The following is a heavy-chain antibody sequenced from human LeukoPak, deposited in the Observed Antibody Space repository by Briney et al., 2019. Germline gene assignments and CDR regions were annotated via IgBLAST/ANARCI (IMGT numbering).Heavy chain of an antibody. CDR3: AAVMRAARGVGATLASDY. CDR1: GFTFTSSA. J-gene: IGHJ4*02. D-gene: IGHD1-26*01. CDR2: IVVGSGNT. V-gene: IGHV1-58*02. Sequence: SVKVSCKASGFTFTSSAMQWVRQARGQRLEWIGWIVVGSGNTNYAQKFQERVTITRDMSTSTAYMELSSLRSEDTAVYYCAAVMRAARGVGATLASDYWGQGTLVTVSS.